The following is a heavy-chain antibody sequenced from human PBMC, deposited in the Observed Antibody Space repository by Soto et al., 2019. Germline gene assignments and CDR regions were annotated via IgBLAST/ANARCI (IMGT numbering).Heavy chain of an antibody. CDR3: ARDLSNGIVGDSPLDY. Sequence: QVQLVQSGAEVKKPGSSVKVSCKASGGTFSSYAISWVRQAPGRGLEWMGGIIPIFGTANYAQKFQGRVTITADESTSTAYMELSSLRSEDTAVYYCARDLSNGIVGDSPLDYWGQGTLVTVSS. D-gene: IGHD1-26*01. CDR1: GGTFSSYA. J-gene: IGHJ4*02. CDR2: IIPIFGTA. V-gene: IGHV1-69*01.